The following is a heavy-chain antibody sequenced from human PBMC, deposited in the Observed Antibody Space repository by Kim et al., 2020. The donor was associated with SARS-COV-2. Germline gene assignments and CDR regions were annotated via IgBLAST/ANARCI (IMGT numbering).Heavy chain of an antibody. CDR3: AKAVLPSYYYGMDV. V-gene: IGHV3-23*01. J-gene: IGHJ6*02. D-gene: IGHD3-10*01. CDR2: ISGSGGST. Sequence: GGSLRLSCAASGFTFSSYAMSWVRQAPGKGLEWVSAISGSGGSTYYADSVKGRFTISRDNSKNTLYLQMNSRRAEDTAVYYCAKAVLPSYYYGMDVWGQGTTVTVSS. CDR1: GFTFSSYA.